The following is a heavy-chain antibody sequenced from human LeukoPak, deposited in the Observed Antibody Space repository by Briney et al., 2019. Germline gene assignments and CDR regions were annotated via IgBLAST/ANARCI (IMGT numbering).Heavy chain of an antibody. V-gene: IGHV6-1*01. CDR2: TYCRSKWYN. CDR3: ARDHGVGALDYYYYGMDV. Sequence: SQTLSLTCAISGDSVSSNSAAWNWIRQSPSRGLEWLGRTYCRSKWYNDYAVSVKSRITINPDTSKNQFSLQLNSVTPEDTAVYYCARDHGVGALDYYYYGMDVWGQGTTVTVSS. CDR1: GDSVSSNSAA. D-gene: IGHD1-26*01. J-gene: IGHJ6*02.